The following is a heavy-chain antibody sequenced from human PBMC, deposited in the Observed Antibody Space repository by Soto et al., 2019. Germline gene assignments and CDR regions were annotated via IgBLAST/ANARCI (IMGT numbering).Heavy chain of an antibody. V-gene: IGHV4-59*01. CDR1: GGSISSYY. J-gene: IGHJ5*02. CDR3: ARGDYWFDP. Sequence: QVQLQESGPGLVKPSETLSLTCTVSGGSISSYYWSWIRQPPGKGLEWIGYIYYSGSTNYNPSLKSRVTISVETSKNQFSLKLSSVTAADTAVYYCARGDYWFDPWGQGTLVTVSS. CDR2: IYYSGST.